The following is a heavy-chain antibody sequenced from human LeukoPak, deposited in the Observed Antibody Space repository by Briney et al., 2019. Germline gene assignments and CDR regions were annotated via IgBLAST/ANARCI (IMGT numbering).Heavy chain of an antibody. D-gene: IGHD3-22*01. Sequence: SETLSLTCTVSGGSISSSSYYWSWIRQPPGKGLEWIGYIYHSGSTYYNPSLKSRVTISVDRSKNQFSLKLSSVTAADTAVYYCARETYYYDSSGYSDYWGQGTLVTVSS. V-gene: IGHV4-30-2*01. J-gene: IGHJ4*02. CDR3: ARETYYYDSSGYSDY. CDR1: GGSISSSSYY. CDR2: IYHSGST.